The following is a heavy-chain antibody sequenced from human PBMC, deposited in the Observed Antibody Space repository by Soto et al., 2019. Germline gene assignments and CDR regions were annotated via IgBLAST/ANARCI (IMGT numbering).Heavy chain of an antibody. CDR2: ISYDGSNK. CDR1: GFTFSSYG. CDR3: ARGRDYLGGDFDY. D-gene: IGHD3-16*01. Sequence: QVQLVESGGGVVQPGRSLRLSCAASGFTFSSYGMHWVRQAPGKGLKWVAVISYDGSNKYYADSVKGRFTISRDNSKNTLYLQMNSLRAEDTAVYYCARGRDYLGGDFDYWGQGTLVTVSS. V-gene: IGHV3-30*03. J-gene: IGHJ4*02.